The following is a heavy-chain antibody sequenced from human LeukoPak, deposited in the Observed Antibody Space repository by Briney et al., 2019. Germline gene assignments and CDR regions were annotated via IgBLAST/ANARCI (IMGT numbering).Heavy chain of an antibody. V-gene: IGHV4-39*07. D-gene: IGHD3-10*01. CDR3: ARVFSATGPPWFDP. Sequence: SETLSLTCTVSGGSISSSSYYWGWIRQPPGKGLEWIGSIYYSGSTYYNPSLKRRVTISVDTSKNQFSLKLSSVTAADTAVYYCARVFSATGPPWFDPWGQGTLVTVSS. CDR1: GGSISSSSYY. CDR2: IYYSGST. J-gene: IGHJ5*02.